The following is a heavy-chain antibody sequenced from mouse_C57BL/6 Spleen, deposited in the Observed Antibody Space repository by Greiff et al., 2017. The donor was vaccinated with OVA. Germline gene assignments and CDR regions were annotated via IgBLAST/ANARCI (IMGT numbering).Heavy chain of an antibody. D-gene: IGHD1-1*01. CDR2: IHPNSGST. Sequence: QVQLQQPGAELVKPGASVKLSCKASGYTFTSYWMHWVKQRPGQGLEWIGMIHPNSGSTNYNEKFKSKATLTVDKSSSTAYMQLSSLTSEDSAVYYCAREGRYYGRTWGGFDYWGQGTTLTVSS. CDR3: AREGRYYGRTWGGFDY. V-gene: IGHV1-64*01. J-gene: IGHJ2*01. CDR1: GYTFTSYW.